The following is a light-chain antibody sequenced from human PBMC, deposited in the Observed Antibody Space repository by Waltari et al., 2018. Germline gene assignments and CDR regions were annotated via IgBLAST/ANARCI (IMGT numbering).Light chain of an antibody. Sequence: QTVVTQAPSLSVSPGGTVTLTCALSSGSVSSTSYASWYQQTPGQAPRTPVYKLNTRSSGVPESFSGAMLGNKAALTITGAQAEDESDYYCVMYMGSGIWVFGGGTKLTVL. V-gene: IGLV8-61*01. CDR3: VMYMGSGIWV. J-gene: IGLJ3*02. CDR1: SGSVSSTSY. CDR2: KLN.